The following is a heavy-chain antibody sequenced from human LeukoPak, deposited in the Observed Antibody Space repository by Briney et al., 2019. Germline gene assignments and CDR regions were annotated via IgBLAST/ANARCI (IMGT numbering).Heavy chain of an antibody. CDR2: IYYSGST. Sequence: SETLSLTCTVSGYSISSGFYWGWIRQPPGKGLEWVAYIYYSGSTYYNPSLKSRLTISIDTSKNQFSLKLSSVTAADTAVYYCARGPISDGFDIWGQGTMVTVSS. V-gene: IGHV4-38-2*02. CDR1: GYSISSGFY. J-gene: IGHJ3*02. CDR3: ARGPISDGFDI.